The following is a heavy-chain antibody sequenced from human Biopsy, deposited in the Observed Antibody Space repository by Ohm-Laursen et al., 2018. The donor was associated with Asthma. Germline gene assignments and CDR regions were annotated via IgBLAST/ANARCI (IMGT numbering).Heavy chain of an antibody. CDR3: ARFIDGTFFVDY. CDR2: IFAANSET. CDR1: GYTFSDSW. Sequence: GESLRISCKASGYTFSDSWIGWVRQMSGKGLEWMGIIFAANSETKYSPSFQGQVTISADMSISTAFLQWSSLKASDTAIYYCARFIDGTFFVDYWGQGTLVTASS. V-gene: IGHV5-51*01. J-gene: IGHJ4*02. D-gene: IGHD1-7*01.